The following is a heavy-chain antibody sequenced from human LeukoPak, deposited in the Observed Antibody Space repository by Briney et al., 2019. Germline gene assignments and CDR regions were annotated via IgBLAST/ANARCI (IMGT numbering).Heavy chain of an antibody. CDR2: IYSGGST. J-gene: IGHJ4*02. CDR3: ARTKRYFDWLSPHFDY. D-gene: IGHD3-9*01. Sequence: GGSLRLSCAASGFTVSSNYMSWVRQAPGKGLEWVSVIYSGGSTYYADSVKGRFTISRDNSKNTLYLQMNSLRAEDTAVYYCARTKRYFDWLSPHFDYWGQGTLVTVSS. CDR1: GFTVSSNY. V-gene: IGHV3-66*01.